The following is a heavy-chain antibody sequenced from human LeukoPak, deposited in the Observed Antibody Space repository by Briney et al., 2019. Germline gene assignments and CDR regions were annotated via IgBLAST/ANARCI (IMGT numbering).Heavy chain of an antibody. J-gene: IGHJ4*02. CDR3: ARGATRYSSGWNDY. D-gene: IGHD6-19*01. V-gene: IGHV1-18*01. CDR2: ISAYNGNT. Sequence: GASVKVSCKASGYTFTSYGISWARQAPGQGLEWMGWISAYNGNTNYAQKLQGRVTMTTDTSTSTAYMELRSLRSDDTAVYYCARGATRYSSGWNDYWGQGTLVTVSS. CDR1: GYTFTSYG.